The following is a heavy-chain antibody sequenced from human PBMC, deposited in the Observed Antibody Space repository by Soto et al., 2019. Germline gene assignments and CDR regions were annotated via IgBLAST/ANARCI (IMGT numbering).Heavy chain of an antibody. D-gene: IGHD1-20*01. CDR3: ARDPRSITGATSSEGFQH. V-gene: IGHV1-69*01. J-gene: IGHJ1*01. Sequence: QAQLMQSGAEVKKPGSSVKVSCKASGGTFSGDAINWVRQAPGQALEWMGGIIPLLGITDDGQKFQGRITIDADESTGTTYMDLRGLRYEDTAVSYCARDPRSITGATSSEGFQHWGQGTLVSVSS. CDR2: IIPLLGIT. CDR1: GGTFSGDA.